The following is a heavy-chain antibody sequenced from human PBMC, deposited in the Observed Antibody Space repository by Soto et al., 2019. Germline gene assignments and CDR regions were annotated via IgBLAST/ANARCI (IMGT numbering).Heavy chain of an antibody. Sequence: GGYLRLSCVASGFTFSSYALNWVRQAPGRGLEWVSAISGSGGTTYYADSVKGRFTISRDNSKKTLYLQMNSLRAEDTAVYYCAKITDYGALTRVLYYWGQGTLVTV. CDR3: AKITDYGALTRVLYY. CDR2: ISGSGGTT. J-gene: IGHJ4*02. D-gene: IGHD4-17*01. V-gene: IGHV3-23*01. CDR1: GFTFSSYA.